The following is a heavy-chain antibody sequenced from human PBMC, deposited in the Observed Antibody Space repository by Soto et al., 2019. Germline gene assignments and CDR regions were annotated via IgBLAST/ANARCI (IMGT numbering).Heavy chain of an antibody. V-gene: IGHV1-2*02. J-gene: IGHJ4*02. Sequence: GASVKVSCKASGDTFTANYIHWVRQAPGQGFEWMGWINPKSGGTKYPQKFQGRVTMTRDTSLSTVYMTLTRLTSDDTAMYYCARHGGLYDSSGYYDCWGQGTLVTVSS. CDR1: GDTFTANY. CDR2: INPKSGGT. CDR3: ARHGGLYDSSGYYDC. D-gene: IGHD3-22*01.